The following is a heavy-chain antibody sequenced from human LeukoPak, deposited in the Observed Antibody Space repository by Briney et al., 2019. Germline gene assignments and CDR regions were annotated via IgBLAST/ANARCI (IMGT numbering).Heavy chain of an antibody. CDR3: AAGGGSSPNYYYYYYMDV. J-gene: IGHJ6*03. Sequence: SVKVSCKASGFTFTSSAMQWVRQARGQRLEWIGWIVVGSGNTNYAQKFQERVTITRDMSTSTAYMELSSLRSEDTAVYYSAAGGGSSPNYYYYYYMDVWGKGTTVTVSS. CDR2: IVVGSGNT. CDR1: GFTFTSSA. V-gene: IGHV1-58*02. D-gene: IGHD6-6*01.